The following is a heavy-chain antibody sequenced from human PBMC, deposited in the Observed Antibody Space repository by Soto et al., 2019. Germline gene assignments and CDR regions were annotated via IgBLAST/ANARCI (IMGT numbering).Heavy chain of an antibody. J-gene: IGHJ5*02. CDR1: GGSISSSSYY. CDR2: IYYSGST. V-gene: IGHV4-39*07. D-gene: IGHD6-6*01. Sequence: SETLSLTCTVSGGSISSSSYYWGWIRQPPGKGLEWIGSIYYSGSTYYNPSLKSRVTISVDTSKNQFSLKLSSVTAADTAVYYCARGLSVKYRIAARRWKSGWFDPWGQGTLVTVSS. CDR3: ARGLSVKYRIAARRWKSGWFDP.